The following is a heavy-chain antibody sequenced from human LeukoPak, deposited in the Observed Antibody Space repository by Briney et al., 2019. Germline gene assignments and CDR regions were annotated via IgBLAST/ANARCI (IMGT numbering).Heavy chain of an antibody. D-gene: IGHD2-2*01. CDR1: GFTFSNYA. V-gene: IGHV3-23*01. CDR3: ARDGEDIVVVPAAQAPDY. Sequence: GGSLRLSCAASGFTFSNYAMNWVRQAPGKGLEWVSAITGGGRSTYYTDSVKGRFTISRDNSKNTLYLQMNSLRAEDTAVYYCARDGEDIVVVPAAQAPDYWGQGTLVTVSS. CDR2: ITGGGRST. J-gene: IGHJ4*02.